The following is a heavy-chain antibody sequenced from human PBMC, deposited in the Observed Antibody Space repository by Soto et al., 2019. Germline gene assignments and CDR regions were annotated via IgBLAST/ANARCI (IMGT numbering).Heavy chain of an antibody. CDR1: GVSISSSHW. D-gene: IGHD3-3*01. J-gene: IGHJ6*02. Sequence: QVQLQESGPGLVKSSGTLSLTCAVSGVSISSSHWWTWVRQPPGKGLEWIGEIHYSGTTNYNPPLGGRVTISADKSRNQFSLILSSVNAADTAVYYCARCAYGSYTFGIDVWGQGTTVTVSS. CDR3: ARCAYGSYTFGIDV. V-gene: IGHV4-4*02. CDR2: IHYSGTT.